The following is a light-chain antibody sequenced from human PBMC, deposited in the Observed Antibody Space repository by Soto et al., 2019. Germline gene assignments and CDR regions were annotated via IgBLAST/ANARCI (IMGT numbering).Light chain of an antibody. CDR3: QQYNNWPVT. CDR1: QSVGSS. J-gene: IGKJ5*01. V-gene: IGKV3-11*01. Sequence: EIVLTQSPATLSLSPGERATLSCRTSQSVGSSLAWYQQKPGQPPRLLIYDSSNRATGIPGRFSGSGSGTDFTLTISSLQSEDFAVYYCQQYNNWPVTFGQGTRLEIK. CDR2: DSS.